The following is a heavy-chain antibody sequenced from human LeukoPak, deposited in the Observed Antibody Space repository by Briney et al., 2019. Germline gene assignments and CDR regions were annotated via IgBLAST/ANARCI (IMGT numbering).Heavy chain of an antibody. CDR2: ISESGGST. CDR1: GXTFSSYA. D-gene: IGHD6-25*01. Sequence: PGGSLRLSCAASGXTFSSYAMSWVRQGPGKGLEWVSIISESGGSTDYADSVKGRFTISRDNSKNTLHLQMTSLRAEDTAVYYCARIAAIYAYYFDYWGQGTLVTVSS. J-gene: IGHJ4*02. CDR3: ARIAAIYAYYFDY. V-gene: IGHV3-23*01.